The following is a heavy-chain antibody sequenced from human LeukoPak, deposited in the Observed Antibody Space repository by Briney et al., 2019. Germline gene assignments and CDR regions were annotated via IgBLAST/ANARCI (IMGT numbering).Heavy chain of an antibody. J-gene: IGHJ3*02. CDR1: GYSFTYYY. CDR2: IDPHSGGT. CDR3: AREYYDSSGRKHAFDI. Sequence: ASVKVSCKASGYSFTYYYMHWVRQAPGQGLEWMGWIDPHSGGTNYAQKFQGRVTMTRDTSISTAYMELSRLRSDDTAVYYCAREYYDSSGRKHAFDIWGQGPMVPVSS. D-gene: IGHD3-22*01. V-gene: IGHV1-2*02.